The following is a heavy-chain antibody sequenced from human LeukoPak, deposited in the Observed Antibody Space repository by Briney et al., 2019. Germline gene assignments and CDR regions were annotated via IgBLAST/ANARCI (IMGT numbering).Heavy chain of an antibody. J-gene: IGHJ6*03. Sequence: SETLSLTCTVAGGSISSYYWSWIRQPPGKGLEWIGYIYYSGSTNYNPSLKSRVTISVDTSKNQFSLKLSSVTAADTAVYYCARVGDPDYYYYYYMDVWGKGTTVTVSS. CDR1: GGSISSYY. CDR3: ARVGDPDYYYYYYMDV. D-gene: IGHD3-3*01. CDR2: IYYSGST. V-gene: IGHV4-59*08.